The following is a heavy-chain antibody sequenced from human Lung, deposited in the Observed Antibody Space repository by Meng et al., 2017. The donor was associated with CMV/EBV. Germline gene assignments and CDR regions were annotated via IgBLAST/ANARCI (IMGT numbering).Heavy chain of an antibody. CDR1: GFTFTSYA. J-gene: IGHJ6*02. D-gene: IGHD2-2*01. CDR3: AREGYCSSTTCSSYYYYGMDV. Sequence: GESLKISCAASGFTFTSYAMSWVRQAPGKGLEWVSAISGSGGSTYYADSVKGRFTISRDNSKDTLYLQMNSLRAEDTAVYYCAREGYCSSTTCSSYYYYGMDVWGQRTTVTVSS. V-gene: IGHV3-23*01. CDR2: ISGSGGST.